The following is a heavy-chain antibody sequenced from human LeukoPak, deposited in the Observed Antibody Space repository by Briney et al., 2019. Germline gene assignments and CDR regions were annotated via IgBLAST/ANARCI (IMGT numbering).Heavy chain of an antibody. CDR2: IKQEGSEK. Sequence: GGSLRLSCAASGFTFSSYWMSWVRQAPGKGLEWVANIKQEGSEKHYVDSVKGRFTISRDNAKNSLYRQMNSLRAEDTAVYYCARDWGGRSAVAGTFDYWGQGTLVTVSS. J-gene: IGHJ4*02. CDR3: ARDWGGRSAVAGTFDY. CDR1: GFTFSSYW. V-gene: IGHV3-7*01. D-gene: IGHD6-19*01.